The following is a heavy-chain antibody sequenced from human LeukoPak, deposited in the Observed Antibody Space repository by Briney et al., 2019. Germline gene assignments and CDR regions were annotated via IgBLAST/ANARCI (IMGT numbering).Heavy chain of an antibody. CDR3: AKERLVGVKGIDY. CDR1: GFTFSNAW. Sequence: PGGSLRLSCAVSGFTFSNAWMSWVRQAPGKGLEWVGRFKSKADDGAIDYAAPVKGRFTISRDDSQNTLYLQMKSLKTEDTAVYYCAKERLVGVKGIDYWGQGTLVTVSS. J-gene: IGHJ4*02. V-gene: IGHV3-15*01. D-gene: IGHD1-26*01. CDR2: FKSKADDGAI.